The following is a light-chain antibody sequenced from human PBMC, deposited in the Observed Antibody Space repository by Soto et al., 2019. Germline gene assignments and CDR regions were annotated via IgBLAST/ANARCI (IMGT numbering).Light chain of an antibody. CDR1: SSNIGRNP. V-gene: IGLV1-44*01. Sequence: QSVLTQPPSASGTPGQRVTISCSGSSSNIGRNPVNWYQQLPGTAPKLLIYISDQRPSGVPDRFSGSKSGTSASLAISGLQSEDEADYYCAAWDDSLNGWVFGGGTKLTVL. CDR2: ISD. CDR3: AAWDDSLNGWV. J-gene: IGLJ3*02.